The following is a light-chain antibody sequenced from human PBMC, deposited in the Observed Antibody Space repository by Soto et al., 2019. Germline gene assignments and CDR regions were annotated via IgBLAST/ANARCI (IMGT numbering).Light chain of an antibody. Sequence: IVLTQSPVTLSLYPGERATLSCIASQTGSRSYLAWYQQKPGQAPRLLIYGASTRATGIPARFSGSGSGTEFTLTISSLQPEDFAVYYCQQYNNWTWTFGHGTKVDIK. CDR1: QTGSRSY. V-gene: IGKV3-15*01. CDR3: QQYNNWTWT. J-gene: IGKJ1*01. CDR2: GAS.